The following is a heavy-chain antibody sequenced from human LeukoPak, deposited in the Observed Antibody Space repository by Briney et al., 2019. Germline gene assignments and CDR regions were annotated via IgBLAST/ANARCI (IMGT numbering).Heavy chain of an antibody. CDR1: GGSISSGGYY. D-gene: IGHD4-17*01. V-gene: IGHV4-31*03. CDR3: ARADYAEGFDY. CDR2: IYYSGST. J-gene: IGHJ4*02. Sequence: KTSQTLSLTCTVSGGSISSGGYYWSWIRQHPGKGLEWIGYIYYSGSTYYNPSLKSRVTISVDTSKNQFSLKLSSVTAADTAVYYCARADYAEGFDYWGQGTLATVSS.